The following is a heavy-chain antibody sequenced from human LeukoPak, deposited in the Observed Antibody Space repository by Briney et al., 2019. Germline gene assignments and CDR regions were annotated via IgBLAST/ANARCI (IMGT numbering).Heavy chain of an antibody. V-gene: IGHV4-59*01. Sequence: SETLSLTCTVSGGSINNYYWSWIRLSPGKGLEWIGYVYYSGSTNYNPSLKSRVIISVDTSKNQFSLKLSSVTAADTAVYHCARGYQSTTYGHFDSWGRGIQVTVSS. D-gene: IGHD2/OR15-2a*01. CDR2: VYYSGST. CDR1: GGSINNYY. J-gene: IGHJ5*01. CDR3: ARGYQSTTYGHFDS.